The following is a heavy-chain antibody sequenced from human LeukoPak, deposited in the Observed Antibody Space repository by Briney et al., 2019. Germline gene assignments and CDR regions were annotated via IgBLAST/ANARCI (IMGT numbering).Heavy chain of an antibody. J-gene: IGHJ4*02. CDR2: ISGSGGST. D-gene: IGHD3-10*01. CDR1: GFTFSSYA. Sequence: GGSLRLSCAASGFTFSSYAMSWVRQAPGKGLEWVSAISGSGGSTYYANSVKGRFTISRDNSKNTLYLQMNSLRAEDTAVYYCARDRSYGSGTYRWDYWGQGTLVTVSA. V-gene: IGHV3-23*01. CDR3: ARDRSYGSGTYRWDY.